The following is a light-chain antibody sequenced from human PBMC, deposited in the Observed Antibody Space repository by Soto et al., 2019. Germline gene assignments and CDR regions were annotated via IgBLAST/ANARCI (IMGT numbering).Light chain of an antibody. V-gene: IGKV3-20*01. Sequence: EVVLTQSPGTLSLSPGERATLSCRASQNIRGNELAWYQQKPGQARRLLIYRGSSRATGIPDRFSGRGSGTDFTLTISRLEPEDFAVYYCQDYGTSAPWTFGQGTKVEIK. CDR2: RGS. CDR1: QNIRGNE. CDR3: QDYGTSAPWT. J-gene: IGKJ1*01.